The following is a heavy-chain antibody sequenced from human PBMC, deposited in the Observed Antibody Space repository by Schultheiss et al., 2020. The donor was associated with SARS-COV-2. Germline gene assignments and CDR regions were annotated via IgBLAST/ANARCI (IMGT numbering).Heavy chain of an antibody. CDR3: AREIAAAGPISRGYYYYGMDV. CDR1: GGSFSGYY. Sequence: SETLSLTCAVYGGSFSGYYWSWIRQPPGKGLEWIGEINHSGSTNYNPSLKSRVTISVDTSKNQFSLKLSSVTAADTAVYYCAREIAAAGPISRGYYYYGMDVCGQGATVTGSS. CDR2: INHSGST. D-gene: IGHD6-13*01. J-gene: IGHJ6*02. V-gene: IGHV4-34*09.